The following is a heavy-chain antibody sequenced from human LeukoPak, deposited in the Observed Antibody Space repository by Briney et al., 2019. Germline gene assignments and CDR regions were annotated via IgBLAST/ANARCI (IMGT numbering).Heavy chain of an antibody. CDR3: ARDCFGPRLGNNWFDP. CDR2: IIPIFGTA. Sequence: ASVKVSCKASGGTFSSYAISWVRQAPGQGLEWMGGIIPIFGTANYAQKFQGRVTITTDESTSTAYMELSSLRSEDTAVYYCARDCFGPRLGNNWFDPWGQGTLVTVSS. J-gene: IGHJ5*02. D-gene: IGHD3-16*01. CDR1: GGTFSSYA. V-gene: IGHV1-69*05.